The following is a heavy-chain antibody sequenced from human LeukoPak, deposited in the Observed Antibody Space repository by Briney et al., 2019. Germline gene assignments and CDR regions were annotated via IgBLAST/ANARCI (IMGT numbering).Heavy chain of an antibody. Sequence: SQTLSLTCTVSGGSIISADHYWRWLRQPPGKGLEWLGYIFYSGSTYYNPSLKSRLTISVDTSKNQFSLKLSSVTAADTAVYYCARGYYDVLTNYPKNFDQWGQGTLVTVSS. J-gene: IGHJ4*02. CDR1: GGSIISADHY. CDR3: ARGYYDVLTNYPKNFDQ. CDR2: IFYSGST. D-gene: IGHD3-9*01. V-gene: IGHV4-30-4*01.